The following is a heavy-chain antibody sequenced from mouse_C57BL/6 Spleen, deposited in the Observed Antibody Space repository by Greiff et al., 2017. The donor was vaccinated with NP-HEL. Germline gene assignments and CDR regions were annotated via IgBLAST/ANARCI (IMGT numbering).Heavy chain of an antibody. CDR1: GFTFSSYA. V-gene: IGHV5-4*03. Sequence: EVKLQESGGGLVKPGGSLKLSCAASGFTFSSYAMSWVRQTPEKRLEWVATISDGGSYTYYPDNVKGRFTISRDNAKNNLYLQMSHLKSEDTAMYYCARRGSSFFDYWGQGTTLTVSS. J-gene: IGHJ2*01. CDR3: ARRGSSFFDY. D-gene: IGHD1-1*01. CDR2: ISDGGSYT.